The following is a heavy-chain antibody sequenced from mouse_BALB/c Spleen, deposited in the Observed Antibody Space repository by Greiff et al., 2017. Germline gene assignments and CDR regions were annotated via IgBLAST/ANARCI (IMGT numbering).Heavy chain of an antibody. V-gene: IGHV1-37*01. D-gene: IGHD2-10*02. J-gene: IGHJ2*01. Sequence: EVKLVESGPELVKPGASVKISCKASGYSFTGYFMNWVKQSHGKSLEWIGRINPYNGDTFYNQKFKGKATLTVDKSSSTAHMELLSLTSEDSAVYCCGRSASYGGYLDYWGQGTTLTVSS. CDR3: GRSASYGGYLDY. CDR1: GYSFTGYF. CDR2: INPYNGDT.